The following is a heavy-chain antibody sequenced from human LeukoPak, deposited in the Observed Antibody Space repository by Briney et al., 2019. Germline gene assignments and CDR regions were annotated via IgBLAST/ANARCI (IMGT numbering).Heavy chain of an antibody. CDR1: GGTFSSYA. CDR3: ARDHRSGDAFDI. D-gene: IGHD6-19*01. Sequence: GASVKVSCKASGGTFSSYAISWVRQAPGQGLEWMGGIIPIFGTTNYAQKFRGRVTITTDESTSTAYMELSSLRSEDTAVYYCARDHRSGDAFDIWGQGTMVTVSS. CDR2: IIPIFGTT. J-gene: IGHJ3*02. V-gene: IGHV1-69*05.